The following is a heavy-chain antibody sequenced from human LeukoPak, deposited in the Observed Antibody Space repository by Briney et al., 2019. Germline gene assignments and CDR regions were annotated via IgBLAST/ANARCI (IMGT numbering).Heavy chain of an antibody. V-gene: IGHV6-1*01. Sequence: SQTLSLTCGISGDSVSSNSVAWTWIRQSPSRGLEWLGRTYYRSKWYNDYAVSVKSRITINADTSKNQFSLQLNSVTPEDTVVYYCARAVAGRLDYWGQGTLVTVSS. D-gene: IGHD6-19*01. CDR3: ARAVAGRLDY. CDR2: TYYRSKWYN. J-gene: IGHJ4*02. CDR1: GDSVSSNSVA.